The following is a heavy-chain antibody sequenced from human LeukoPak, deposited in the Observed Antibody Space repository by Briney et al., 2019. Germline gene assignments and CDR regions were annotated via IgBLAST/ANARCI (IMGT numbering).Heavy chain of an antibody. J-gene: IGHJ4*02. D-gene: IGHD5-24*01. CDR3: ASSYMGMSTINFDN. CDR1: GGSISSNSYY. Sequence: PSETLSLTCTVSGGSISSNSYYWGWIRQPPGKGLEWIGYIYYTGNTNYNPSLKSRITISLDTSKKRFSLKLNSLTSADTAVYYCASSYMGMSTINFDNWGQGTLVTVSS. CDR2: IYYTGNT. V-gene: IGHV4-61*05.